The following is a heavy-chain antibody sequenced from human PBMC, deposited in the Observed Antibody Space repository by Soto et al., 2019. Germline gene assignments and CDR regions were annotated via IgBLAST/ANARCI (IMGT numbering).Heavy chain of an antibody. CDR3: ARGYYENSGFHIP. J-gene: IGHJ5*01. D-gene: IGHD3-22*01. V-gene: IGHV3-33*01. CDR1: GFTFSNFG. Sequence: GSLRLSCAASGFTFSNFGMHWVRQAPGKGLEWVAVIWYDGSNKYYADSVKGRFTISRDNSKSTLYLQMDSLRAEDTAMYYCARGYYENSGFHIPWGQGTLVTVSS. CDR2: IWYDGSNK.